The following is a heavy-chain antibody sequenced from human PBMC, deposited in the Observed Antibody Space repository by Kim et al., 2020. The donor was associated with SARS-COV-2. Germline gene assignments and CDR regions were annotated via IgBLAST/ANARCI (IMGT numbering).Heavy chain of an antibody. CDR1: GFTFSNFA. CDR3: AKGESPHCSGTVCYTLDF. J-gene: IGHJ4*02. Sequence: GGSLRLSCVGSGFTFSNFAMNWVRQAPGKRLEWVSSITGTGGGGGKYFADSVRGRFTISRDDSKNTVYLQMSSLSADDTAMYFCAKGESPHCSGTVCYTLDFWGQGALVTVSS. V-gene: IGHV3-23*01. CDR2: ITGTGGGGGK. D-gene: IGHD2-8*02.